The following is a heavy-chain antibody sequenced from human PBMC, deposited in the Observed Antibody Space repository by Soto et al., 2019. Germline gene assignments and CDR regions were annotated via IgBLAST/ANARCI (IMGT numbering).Heavy chain of an antibody. CDR3: AKDESAWYFDY. J-gene: IGHJ4*02. CDR2: ISGIGSST. Sequence: GGSLRLSCAASGFTFSSYAMSWVRQVPGWGLEWVSGISGIGSSTNYADSVKGRFTISRDNSKNTLFLQMNSLRAEDTAVYFCAKDESAWYFDYWGQGTLVTVSS. D-gene: IGHD3-3*01. V-gene: IGHV3-23*01. CDR1: GFTFSSYA.